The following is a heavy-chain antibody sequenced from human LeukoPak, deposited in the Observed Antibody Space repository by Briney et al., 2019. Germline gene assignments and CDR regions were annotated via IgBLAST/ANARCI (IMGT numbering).Heavy chain of an antibody. V-gene: IGHV4-39*01. D-gene: IGHD7-27*01. J-gene: IGHJ5*02. CDR2: IYYSGST. CDR3: ARHGQLGIVVWFDP. CDR1: GGSISSSNYY. Sequence: SETLSLTCTVSGGSISSSNYYWGWIRQPPGKGLEWIGTIYYSGSTYYNPSLKSRVSISVDTSKNQFSLKLSSVTAADTAVYYRARHGQLGIVVWFDPWGQGTLVTVSS.